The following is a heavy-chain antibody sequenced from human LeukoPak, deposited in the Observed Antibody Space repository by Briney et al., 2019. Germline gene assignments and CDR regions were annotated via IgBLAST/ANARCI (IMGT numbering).Heavy chain of an antibody. CDR2: IYTSGST. J-gene: IGHJ4*02. Sequence: KPAETLSHTCTLSGGSISNYYWTWIRQPAGKGLEWIGRIYTSGSTNYNPSLKSRVTMSLDTSKNQFSLKLRSVTAADTAVYYCARGQINSLSYFDYWGQGTLVTVSS. CDR3: ARGQINSLSYFDY. V-gene: IGHV4-4*07. D-gene: IGHD6-6*01. CDR1: GGSISNYY.